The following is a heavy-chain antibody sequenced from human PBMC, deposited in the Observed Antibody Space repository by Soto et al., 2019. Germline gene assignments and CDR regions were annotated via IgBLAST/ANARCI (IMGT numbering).Heavy chain of an antibody. D-gene: IGHD3-16*01. Sequence: SETLSLTCAVSGDSVSNDNYYWSWIRQPPGKGLEWIGYIYYSGTTNYNSYLKSRLSLSVDMPKNQFSLKLASVTAADTAVYFCARSQRGRTAFTFDYWGQGALVTVS. CDR2: IYYSGTT. J-gene: IGHJ4*02. CDR3: ARSQRGRTAFTFDY. CDR1: GDSVSNDNYY. V-gene: IGHV4-61*01.